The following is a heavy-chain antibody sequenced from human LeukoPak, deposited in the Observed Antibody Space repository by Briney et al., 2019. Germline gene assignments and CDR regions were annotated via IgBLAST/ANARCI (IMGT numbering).Heavy chain of an antibody. CDR2: IYHSGST. V-gene: IGHV4-4*02. J-gene: IGHJ5*02. D-gene: IGHD3-10*01. Sequence: KPSETLSLTCAVSGGSISSSNWWSWVRQPPGKGLEWIGEIYHSGSTYYNPSLKSRVTISVDKSKNHFSLNLSSVTAADTAVYYCARHSSESYYYGSGSYIPTWFDPWGQGTLVTVSS. CDR1: GGSISSSNW. CDR3: ARHSSESYYYGSGSYIPTWFDP.